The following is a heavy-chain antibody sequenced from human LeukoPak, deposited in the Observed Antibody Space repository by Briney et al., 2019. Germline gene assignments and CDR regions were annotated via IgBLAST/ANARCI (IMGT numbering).Heavy chain of an antibody. D-gene: IGHD2-21*02. CDR2: IKEDGSEK. CDR1: GFTFSRYW. Sequence: GGSLRHSYAASGFTFSRYWMSWVRQAPGKGLEWVANIKEDGSEKYYVDSVKGRFTISRDNAKNSLYLQVNSLRAEDTAVYYCARIGVTPNISSAYDIWGQGTMVTVSS. J-gene: IGHJ3*02. CDR3: ARIGVTPNISSAYDI. V-gene: IGHV3-7*05.